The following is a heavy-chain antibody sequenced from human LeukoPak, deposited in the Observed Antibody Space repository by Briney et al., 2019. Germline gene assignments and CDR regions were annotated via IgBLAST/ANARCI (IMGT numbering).Heavy chain of an antibody. CDR3: ARERESGWYGIGVSY. D-gene: IGHD6-19*01. V-gene: IGHV3-33*01. Sequence: QPGRSLRLSCAASGFTFSSYGMHWVRQAPGKGLEWVAVIWYDGSNKYYADSVKGRFTISRDNSKNTLYLQMNSLRAEDTAVYYCARERESGWYGIGVSYWGQGTLVTVSS. CDR2: IWYDGSNK. J-gene: IGHJ4*02. CDR1: GFTFSSYG.